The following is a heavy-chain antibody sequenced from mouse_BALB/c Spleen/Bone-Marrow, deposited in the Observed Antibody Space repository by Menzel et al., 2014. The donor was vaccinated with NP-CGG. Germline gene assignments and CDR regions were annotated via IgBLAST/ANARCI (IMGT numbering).Heavy chain of an antibody. J-gene: IGHJ3*01. Sequence: VQLKQSGGGLVQPGGSLKLSCAASGFDFSRYWMSWVRQAPGKGLEWIGEINPDSSTINYTPSLKDKFIISRDNAKNTLYLQTSKVRSEDTALYYCARMHYYGYVAYWGQGTLVTVSA. CDR3: ARMHYYGYVAY. D-gene: IGHD1-2*01. V-gene: IGHV4-1*02. CDR1: GFDFSRYW. CDR2: INPDSSTI.